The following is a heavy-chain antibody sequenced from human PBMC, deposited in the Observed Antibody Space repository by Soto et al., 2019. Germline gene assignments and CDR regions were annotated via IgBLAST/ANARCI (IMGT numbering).Heavy chain of an antibody. V-gene: IGHV1-2*04. D-gene: IGHD2-2*01. CDR1: GYTFTGYY. Sequence: ASVKVSCKASGYTFTGYYMHWVRQAPGQGLEWMGWINPNSGGTNYAQKVQGWGTMTRDTSISTAYMELSRLRSDDTAEYYCGRCLVVVLAGIGLDYYYGMHVWGQVTTVT. CDR3: GRCLVVVLAGIGLDYYYGMHV. CDR2: INPNSGGT. J-gene: IGHJ6*02.